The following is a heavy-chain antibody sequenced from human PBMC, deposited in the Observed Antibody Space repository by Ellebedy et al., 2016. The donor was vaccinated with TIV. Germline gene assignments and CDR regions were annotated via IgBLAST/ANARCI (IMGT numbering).Heavy chain of an antibody. D-gene: IGHD2-2*01. V-gene: IGHV4-4*07. CDR2: IYTSGST. J-gene: IGHJ6*03. Sequence: SETLSLXCTVSGGSISSYYWSWIRQPAGKGLEWIGRIYTSGSTNYNPSLKSRVTISVDKSKNQFSLKLSSVTAADTAVYYCARDLDSGYCSSTSCVYYYYMDVWGKGTTVTVSS. CDR3: ARDLDSGYCSSTSCVYYYYMDV. CDR1: GGSISSYY.